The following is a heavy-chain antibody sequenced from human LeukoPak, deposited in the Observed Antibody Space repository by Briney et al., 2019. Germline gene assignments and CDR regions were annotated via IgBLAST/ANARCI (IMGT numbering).Heavy chain of an antibody. CDR2: ISSTGSTI. CDR3: ARDSSANYDNSGYYSSYFYGMDV. D-gene: IGHD3-22*01. J-gene: IGHJ6*02. V-gene: IGHV3-48*02. CDR1: GFTFSSYS. Sequence: GGSLRLSCAASGFTFSSYSMNWVRQAPGKGLEWVSYISSTGSTIYYADSVKGRFTISRDNAKNSLYLQMNSLRDEDTAVFYCARDSSANYDNSGYYSSYFYGMDVWGQGTTVTVSS.